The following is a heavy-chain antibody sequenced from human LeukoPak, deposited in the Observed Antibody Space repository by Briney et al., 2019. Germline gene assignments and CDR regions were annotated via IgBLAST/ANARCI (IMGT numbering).Heavy chain of an antibody. CDR3: AKDSRLGYSYGYDY. J-gene: IGHJ4*02. D-gene: IGHD5-18*01. V-gene: IGHV3-23*01. CDR2: ISGSGGST. CDR1: GFTFSSYA. Sequence: PGGSLRLSCAASGFTFSSYAMSWVRQAPGKGLEWVSAISGSGGSTYYADSVKGRFTISRDNSKNTLYLQMNSLRAEDTAVYYCAKDSRLGYSYGYDYWGQGTLVTVSS.